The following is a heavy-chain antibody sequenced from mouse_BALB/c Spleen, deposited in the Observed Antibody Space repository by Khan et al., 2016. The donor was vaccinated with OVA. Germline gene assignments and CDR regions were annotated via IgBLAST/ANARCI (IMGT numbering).Heavy chain of an antibody. CDR2: ISTYSGNT. D-gene: IGHD2-3*01. CDR1: GYTFTDYA. V-gene: IGHV1S137*01. CDR3: ARPAYDGYYDY. J-gene: IGHJ2*01. Sequence: VQLQESGPELVRPGVSVKISCKGSGYTFTDYAMYWVKQSHAKSLEWIGLISTYSGNTNHNQKFKGKATMTVDKSSSTAYMELARLTSEDSAIYYCARPAYDGYYDYWGQGTTLTVSS.